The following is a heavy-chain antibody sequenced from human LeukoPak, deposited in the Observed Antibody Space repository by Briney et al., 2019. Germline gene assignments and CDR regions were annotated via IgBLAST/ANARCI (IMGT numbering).Heavy chain of an antibody. D-gene: IGHD1-14*01. J-gene: IGHJ4*02. CDR3: STDAGLRAL. Sequence: GGSLRLSCAASGFTLSNAWMTWVRQAPGKGLEWVGRIKSITHGGTTDYAAPVKGRFTISRDDSKNTLYLQMDSLKTEDTAVYYCSTDAGLRALGGQGTLVTVSS. V-gene: IGHV3-15*01. CDR1: GFTLSNAW. CDR2: IKSITHGGTT.